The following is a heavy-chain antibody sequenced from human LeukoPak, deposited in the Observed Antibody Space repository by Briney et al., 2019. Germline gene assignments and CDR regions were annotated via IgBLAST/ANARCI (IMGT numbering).Heavy chain of an antibody. V-gene: IGHV3-53*01. CDR2: IYSGGST. CDR3: AREVVAPAAPGVHDAFDI. J-gene: IGHJ3*02. D-gene: IGHD2-2*01. Sequence: GGSLRLSCAASGFTVSSNYMSWVRQAPGKGLEWVSVIYSGGSTYYADSVKGRFTISRDNSKNTLYLQMNSLRAEDTAVYYCAREVVAPAAPGVHDAFDIWGQGTMVTVSS. CDR1: GFTVSSNY.